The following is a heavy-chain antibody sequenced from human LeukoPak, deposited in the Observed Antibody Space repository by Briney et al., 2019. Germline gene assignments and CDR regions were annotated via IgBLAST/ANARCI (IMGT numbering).Heavy chain of an antibody. J-gene: IGHJ4*02. V-gene: IGHV3-48*03. Sequence: GGSLRLSCAASGFTFSSYEMNWVRQAPGKGLEWVSYISSSGSTIYYADSVKGRFTISRDNSKNTLYLQMNSLRAEDTAVYYCARERAIHSYGYWVRYWGQGTLVTVSS. CDR2: ISSSGSTI. CDR1: GFTFSSYE. CDR3: ARERAIHSYGYWVRY. D-gene: IGHD5-18*01.